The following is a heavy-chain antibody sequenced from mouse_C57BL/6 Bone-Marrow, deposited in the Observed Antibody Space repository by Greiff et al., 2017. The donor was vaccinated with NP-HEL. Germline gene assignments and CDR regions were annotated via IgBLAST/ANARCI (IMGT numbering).Heavy chain of an antibody. CDR2: ISYDGSN. J-gene: IGHJ2*01. V-gene: IGHV3-6*01. CDR3: ARGIRWLLHDY. D-gene: IGHD2-3*01. CDR1: GYSITSGYY. Sequence: EVKLQESGPGLVKPSQSLSLTCSVTGYSITSGYYWNWIRQFPGNKLEWMGYISYDGSNNYNPSLKNRISITRDTSKNQFFLKLNSVTTEDTATYYCARGIRWLLHDYWGQGTTLTVSS.